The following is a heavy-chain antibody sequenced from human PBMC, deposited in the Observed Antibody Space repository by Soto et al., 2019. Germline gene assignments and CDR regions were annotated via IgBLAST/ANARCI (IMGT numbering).Heavy chain of an antibody. CDR2: IYYSGST. Sequence: SETLSLTCIVSGGSFGTYHWSWIRQSPGKGLEWIGYIYYSGSTNYNPSLKSRVTILVDTSKNQYSLKLNSVTAADAAVYYCARVHRPHYYYYGLDVWGQGTTVTVSS. CDR1: GGSFGTYH. CDR3: ARVHRPHYYYYGLDV. V-gene: IGHV4-59*01. J-gene: IGHJ6*02.